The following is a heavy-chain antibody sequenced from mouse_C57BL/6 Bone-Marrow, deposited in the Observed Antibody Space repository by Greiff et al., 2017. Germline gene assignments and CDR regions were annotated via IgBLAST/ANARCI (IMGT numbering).Heavy chain of an antibody. D-gene: IGHD2-10*02. CDR2: ISSGGSYT. V-gene: IGHV5-6*02. J-gene: IGHJ2*02. Sequence: EVKLMESGGDLVKPGGSLKLSCAASGFTFSSYGMSWVRQTPDKRLEWVATISSGGSYTYYPDSVKGRFPISIDNAKSALYLQMCGLNSEDTAMYYCARRKGTVTSFDYWGQGTSLTVSS. CDR3: ARRKGTVTSFDY. CDR1: GFTFSSYG.